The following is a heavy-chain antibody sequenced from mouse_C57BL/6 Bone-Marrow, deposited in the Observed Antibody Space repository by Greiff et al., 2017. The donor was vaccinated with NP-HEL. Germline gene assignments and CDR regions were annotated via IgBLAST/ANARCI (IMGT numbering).Heavy chain of an antibody. J-gene: IGHJ3*01. V-gene: IGHV1-7*01. CDR2: INPSSGYT. Sequence: QVQLKESGAELAKPGASVKLSCKASGYTFTSYWMHWVKQRPGQGLEWIGYINPSSGYTKYNQKFKDKATLTADKSSSPAYMQLSSVTYGDCAVYYCVDGWFAYWGQGTLVTVSA. D-gene: IGHD2-3*01. CDR3: VDGWFAY. CDR1: GYTFTSYW.